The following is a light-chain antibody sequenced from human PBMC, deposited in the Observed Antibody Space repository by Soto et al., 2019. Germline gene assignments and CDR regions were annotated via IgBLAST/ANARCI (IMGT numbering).Light chain of an antibody. CDR1: QSIAIA. V-gene: IGKV3-11*01. CDR3: QQRTDRPPWT. J-gene: IGKJ1*01. CDR2: DAS. Sequence: EIVLTQSPAPLSLSPGERATLSCRASQSIAIAIAWYQHKPGQAPRLLSFDASRRATGVPARFRGGGSGADFTLAIGSLEPEDFAVYYCQQRTDRPPWTFGQGTKVESK.